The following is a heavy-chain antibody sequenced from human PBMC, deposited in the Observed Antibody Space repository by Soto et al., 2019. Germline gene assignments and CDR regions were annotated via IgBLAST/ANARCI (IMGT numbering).Heavy chain of an antibody. D-gene: IGHD1-26*01. CDR2: ISGSGGST. Sequence: GGSLRLSCAASGFTFNGYAMRWVRQAPGKGLEWVSGISGSGGSTYYADSVKGRFTISRDNSKNTLYLQMNSLRAEDAAVYYCAKLGGSYFDYWGQGTLVTVSS. J-gene: IGHJ4*02. V-gene: IGHV3-23*01. CDR1: GFTFNGYA. CDR3: AKLGGSYFDY.